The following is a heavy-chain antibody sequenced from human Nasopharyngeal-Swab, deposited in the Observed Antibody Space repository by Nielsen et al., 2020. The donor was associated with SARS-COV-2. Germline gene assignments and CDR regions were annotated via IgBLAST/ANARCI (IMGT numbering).Heavy chain of an antibody. CDR3: ARAPNYILYYFDY. CDR1: GGSISSYY. J-gene: IGHJ4*02. V-gene: IGHV4-59*01. Sequence: SDTLSLTCTVSGGSISSYYWSWIRQPPGKGLEWIGYIYYSGSTNYNPSLKSRVTISVDTSKNQFSLKLSSVTAADTAVYYCARAPNYILYYFDYWGQGTLVTVSS. CDR2: IYYSGST. D-gene: IGHD3-10*01.